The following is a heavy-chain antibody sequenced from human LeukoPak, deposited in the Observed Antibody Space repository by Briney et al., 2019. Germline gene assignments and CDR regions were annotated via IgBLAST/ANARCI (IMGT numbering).Heavy chain of an antibody. V-gene: IGHV3-23*01. CDR1: GLIVSNNY. Sequence: PGGSLRLSCAASGLIVSNNYMSWVRQAPGKGLEWVSAISGSGGSTYYADSVKGRFTISRDNSKNTLYLQMNSLRAEDTAVYYCAKWYSSGPGGSDYWGQGTLVTVSS. J-gene: IGHJ4*02. CDR2: ISGSGGST. CDR3: AKWYSSGPGGSDY. D-gene: IGHD6-19*01.